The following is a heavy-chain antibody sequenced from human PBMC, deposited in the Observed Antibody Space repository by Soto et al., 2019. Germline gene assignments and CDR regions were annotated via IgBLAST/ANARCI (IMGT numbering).Heavy chain of an antibody. V-gene: IGHV2-70*01. CDR3: ARMAPNYYDSSGYFDY. Sequence: GPTLVNTTQTLTLTCTFSGFSLSTSVMCVSWIRQPPGKALEWLALIDWDDDKYYSTSLKTRLTISKDASKNQVVLTVTNMDPVDTATYYCARMAPNYYDSSGYFDYWGQGTLVTVSS. D-gene: IGHD3-22*01. CDR2: IDWDDDK. CDR1: GFSLSTSVMC. J-gene: IGHJ4*02.